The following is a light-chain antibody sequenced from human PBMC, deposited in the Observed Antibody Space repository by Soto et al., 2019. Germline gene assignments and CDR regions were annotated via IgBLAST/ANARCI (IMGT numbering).Light chain of an antibody. CDR1: KLGDKY. V-gene: IGLV3-1*01. J-gene: IGLJ2*01. CDR2: QDS. CDR3: QAWDSSTPVV. Sequence: SYELTQPPSVSVSPGQTASITCSGDKLGDKYACWYQQKPGQSPVLVIYQDSKRPSGIPERFSGSKSGNTATLTISGTQAMDEADYYCQAWDSSTPVVFGGGTMVTVL.